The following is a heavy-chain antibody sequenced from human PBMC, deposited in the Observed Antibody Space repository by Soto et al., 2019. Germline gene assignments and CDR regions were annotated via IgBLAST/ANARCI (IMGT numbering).Heavy chain of an antibody. V-gene: IGHV1-69*13. CDR1: GGTFSSYA. J-gene: IGHJ4*02. CDR2: IIPIFGTA. Sequence: GASVKVSCKASGGTFSSYAISWVRQAPGQGLEWMGGIIPIFGTANYAQKFQGRVTITADESTSTAYMELSSLRAEDTAVYYCVKDPIEAHGDYSRDFDYWGREPWSPSPQ. CDR3: VKDPIEAHGDYSRDFDY. D-gene: IGHD4-17*01.